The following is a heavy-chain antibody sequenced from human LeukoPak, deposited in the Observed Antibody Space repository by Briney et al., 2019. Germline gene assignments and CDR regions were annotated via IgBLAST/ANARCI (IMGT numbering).Heavy chain of an antibody. CDR3: ARTRGDSSQTRGAFDI. V-gene: IGHV4-34*01. CDR2: INHSGST. CDR1: GGSFSGYY. J-gene: IGHJ3*02. D-gene: IGHD3-22*01. Sequence: SETLSLTCAVYGGSFSGYYWSWLRQPPGKGLEWIGEINHSGSTNYNPSLKSRVTISVDTSKNQFSLKLSSVTAADTAVYYCARTRGDSSQTRGAFDIWGQGTMVTVSS.